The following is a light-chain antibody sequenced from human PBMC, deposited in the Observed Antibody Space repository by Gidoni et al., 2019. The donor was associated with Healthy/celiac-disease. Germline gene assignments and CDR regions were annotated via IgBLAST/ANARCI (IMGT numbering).Light chain of an antibody. J-gene: IGKJ5*01. CDR2: DAS. CDR1: QSVSSY. CDR3: QQRSNWLIT. V-gene: IGKV3-11*01. Sequence: EIVLTQSPANLSLSPGERATLSCRASQSVSSYLAWYQQKPGQAPRLLLSDASHRATGIPATFSGSGSGTDFTLTICSLEPEDFAVYYCQQRSNWLITFGQGTRLEIK.